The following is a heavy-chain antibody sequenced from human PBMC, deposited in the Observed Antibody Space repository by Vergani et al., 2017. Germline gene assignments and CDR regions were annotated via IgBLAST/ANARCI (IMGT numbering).Heavy chain of an antibody. D-gene: IGHD3-10*01. CDR1: GYTFTSYA. Sequence: QVQLVQSGAEVKKPGASVKVSCKASGYTFTSYAMNWVRQAPGQGLEWMGWINTNTGNPTYAQGFTGRFVFSLDTSVSTAYLQISSLKAEDTAVYYCARGRRGSGTLPYYYYYGMDVWGQGTTATVSS. CDR2: INTNTGNP. J-gene: IGHJ6*02. V-gene: IGHV7-4-1*02. CDR3: ARGRRGSGTLPYYYYYGMDV.